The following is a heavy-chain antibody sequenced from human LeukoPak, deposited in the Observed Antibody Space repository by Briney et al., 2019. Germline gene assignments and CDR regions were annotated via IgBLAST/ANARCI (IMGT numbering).Heavy chain of an antibody. J-gene: IGHJ6*02. CDR1: GGSISSYY. V-gene: IGHV4-59*01. Sequence: SETLSLTCTVSGGSISSYYWSWIRQPPGKGLEWIGYIYYSGSTNYNPSLKSRVTISVDTSKNQFSLKLSSVTAADTAVYYCARDYLGIAVAGRYYYYGMDVWGQGTTVTVSS. D-gene: IGHD6-19*01. CDR3: ARDYLGIAVAGRYYYYGMDV. CDR2: IYYSGST.